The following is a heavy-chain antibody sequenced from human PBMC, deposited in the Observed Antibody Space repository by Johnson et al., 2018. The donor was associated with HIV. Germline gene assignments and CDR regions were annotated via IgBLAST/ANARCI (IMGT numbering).Heavy chain of an antibody. CDR2: TNWNGGST. CDR3: VREGEYCSGGFCFRAYDM. V-gene: IGHV3-20*04. J-gene: IGHJ3*02. CDR1: GFTFSNSA. D-gene: IGHD2-15*01. Sequence: VQLVESGGGVVQPGRALRLSCAASGFTFSNSAMHWVRQAPGKGLEWVSGTNWNGGSTGYADSVKGRFTISRDNAKNALFLQMSGLRAEDTALYYCVREGEYCSGGFCFRAYDMWGQGTMVTVSS.